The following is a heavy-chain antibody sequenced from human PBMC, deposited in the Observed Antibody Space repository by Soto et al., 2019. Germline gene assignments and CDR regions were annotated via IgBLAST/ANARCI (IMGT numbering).Heavy chain of an antibody. CDR3: ARQAAAPGIDLWFDP. D-gene: IGHD6-13*01. J-gene: IGHJ5*02. Sequence: PSETLSLTCNVSGGSISSSRSYWAWFRQPPGKELEWIASIFYAGNTYYNPSLKSRVTVSVDTSKNQFSLKLDSVTAADTAVYYCARQAAAPGIDLWFDPWGQGTPVTVSS. V-gene: IGHV4-39*01. CDR1: GGSISSSRSY. CDR2: IFYAGNT.